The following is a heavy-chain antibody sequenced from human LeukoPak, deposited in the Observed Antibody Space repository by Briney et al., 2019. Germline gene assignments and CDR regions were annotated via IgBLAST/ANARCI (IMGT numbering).Heavy chain of an antibody. CDR3: ARVYSSSWYSAFDI. D-gene: IGHD6-13*01. J-gene: IGHJ3*02. V-gene: IGHV3-64*01. Sequence: PGGSLRLSCAASGFTFSSYAMYWVRQAPGKGLEYVSAISSNGGSTYYANSVKGRFTISRDNSRNTLYLQMGSLRAEDMAVYYCARVYSSSWYSAFDIWGQGTMVTVSS. CDR1: GFTFSSYA. CDR2: ISSNGGST.